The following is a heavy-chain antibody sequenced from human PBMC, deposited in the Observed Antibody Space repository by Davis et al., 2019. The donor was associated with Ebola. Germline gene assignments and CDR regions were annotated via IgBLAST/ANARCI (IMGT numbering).Heavy chain of an antibody. D-gene: IGHD3-10*01. J-gene: IGHJ5*02. CDR2: INHSGST. CDR3: AGVLWFGDLAPPNWFDP. V-gene: IGHV4-34*01. Sequence: MPSETLSLTCAVYGGSFSGYYWSWIRQPPGKGLEWIGEINHSGSTNYNPSLKSRVTISVDTSKNQFSLKLSSVTAADTAVYYCAGVLWFGDLAPPNWFDPWGQGTLVTVSS. CDR1: GGSFSGYY.